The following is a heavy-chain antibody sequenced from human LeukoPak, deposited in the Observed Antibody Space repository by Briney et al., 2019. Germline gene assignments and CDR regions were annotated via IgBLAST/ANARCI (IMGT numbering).Heavy chain of an antibody. CDR3: ARHTLDYYYYYMDV. CDR1: GGSFSGYY. V-gene: IGHV4-34*01. CDR2: INHSGST. Sequence: NTSETLSLTCAVYGGSFSGYYWSWIRQPPGKELEWIGEINHSGSTNYNPSLKSRVTISVDTSKNQFSLKLSSVTAADTAVYYCARHTLDYYYYYMDVWGKGTTVTISS. J-gene: IGHJ6*03. D-gene: IGHD2-2*02.